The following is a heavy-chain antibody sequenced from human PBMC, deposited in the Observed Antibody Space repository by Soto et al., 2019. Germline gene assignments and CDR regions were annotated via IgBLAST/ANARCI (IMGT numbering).Heavy chain of an antibody. CDR3: ARAVHYDILTGYYRRSLGWFDP. D-gene: IGHD3-9*01. CDR2: INPNSGGT. J-gene: IGHJ5*02. Sequence: ASVKVSCKASGYTFTGYYMHWVRQAPGQGLEWMGWINPNSGGTNYAQKFQGWVTMTRDTSISTAYMELSRLRSDDTAVYYCARAVHYDILTGYYRRSLGWFDPWGQGTLVTVSS. CDR1: GYTFTGYY. V-gene: IGHV1-2*04.